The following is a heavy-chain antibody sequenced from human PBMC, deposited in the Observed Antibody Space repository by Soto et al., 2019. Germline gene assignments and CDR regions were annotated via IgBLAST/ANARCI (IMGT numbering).Heavy chain of an antibody. CDR2: ISSSSSYI. V-gene: IGHV3-21*01. Sequence: XGSLQISCAASGFTFSSYSMNWVRQAPGKGLEWVSSISSSSSYIYYADSVKGRFTISRDSAKNSLYLQMNSLRAEDTAVYYCARGTLDIVLMVYAIPADYFDYWGQGTLVTVPS. CDR1: GFTFSSYS. D-gene: IGHD2-8*01. CDR3: ARGTLDIVLMVYAIPADYFDY. J-gene: IGHJ4*02.